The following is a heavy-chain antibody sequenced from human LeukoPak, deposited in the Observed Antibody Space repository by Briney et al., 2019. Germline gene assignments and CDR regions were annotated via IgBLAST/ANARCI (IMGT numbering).Heavy chain of an antibody. CDR3: ARGWGDYYDSSGHTTNWFDP. J-gene: IGHJ5*02. D-gene: IGHD3-22*01. Sequence: ASVKVSCKASGYTFTSYYMHWVRQAPGQGLEWMGIINPSGGSTSYAQKFQGRVTMTRDTSTSTVYMELSSLRSEDTAVYYCARGWGDYYDSSGHTTNWFDPWGQGTLVTVSS. CDR2: INPSGGST. CDR1: GYTFTSYY. V-gene: IGHV1-46*01.